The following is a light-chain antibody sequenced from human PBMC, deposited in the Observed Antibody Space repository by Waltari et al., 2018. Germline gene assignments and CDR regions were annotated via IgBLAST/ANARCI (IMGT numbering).Light chain of an antibody. J-gene: IGLJ2*01. Sequence: QSALTQPPSASGSPGQSVTISCTGTSYDVGGYNYVSWYQQHPGQAPEFLIYQVSNRPSWVPDLFSGSKSGNTASLTVSGLQAEDEADYYCSSFAGSNAVLFGGGTKLTVL. CDR3: SSFAGSNAVL. CDR2: QVS. CDR1: SYDVGGYNY. V-gene: IGLV2-8*01.